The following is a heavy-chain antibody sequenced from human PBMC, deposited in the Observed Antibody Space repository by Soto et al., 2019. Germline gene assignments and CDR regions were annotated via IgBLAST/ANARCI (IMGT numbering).Heavy chain of an antibody. D-gene: IGHD2-15*01. CDR3: ARAAPRYCSGGSCYSGRDY. Sequence: SVKVSCKTSGFTFSSSAVHWVRQARGHRLQWIGWIDVGSANANYAHMLQERVTISRDMSTSTAYMELSSLRPEDTAVYYCARAAPRYCSGGSCYSGRDYWGQGTLVTVSS. V-gene: IGHV1-58*01. CDR1: GFTFSSSA. CDR2: IDVGSANA. J-gene: IGHJ4*02.